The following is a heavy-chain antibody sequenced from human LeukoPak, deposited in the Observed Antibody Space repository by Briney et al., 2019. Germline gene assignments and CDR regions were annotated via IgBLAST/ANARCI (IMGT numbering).Heavy chain of an antibody. CDR1: GYSISSGYY. J-gene: IGHJ4*02. CDR3: ARVTVAGVYYFDY. D-gene: IGHD6-19*01. CDR2: IYHSGST. Sequence: SETLSLTCTVSGYSISSGYYWGWIRQPPGKGREWIGSIYHSGSTYYNPSLKSRVTISVDTSKNQFSLKLSSVTAADTAVYYCARVTVAGVYYFDYWGQGTLVTVSS. V-gene: IGHV4-38-2*02.